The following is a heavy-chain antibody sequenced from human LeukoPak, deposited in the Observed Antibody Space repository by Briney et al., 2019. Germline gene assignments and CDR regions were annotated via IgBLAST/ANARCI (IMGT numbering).Heavy chain of an antibody. V-gene: IGHV1-69*13. CDR3: ARVRASATPIWFDH. D-gene: IGHD2-15*01. Sequence: SVKVSCKASGDNMNTYAMSWVRLAPGQGPEWMGVVIPIYGTTNYATKFQGRLTITADESTSTAYMELRSLKVEDTAVYYCARVRASATPIWFDHWGQGTQVTVSS. CDR2: VIPIYGTT. CDR1: GDNMNTYA. J-gene: IGHJ5*02.